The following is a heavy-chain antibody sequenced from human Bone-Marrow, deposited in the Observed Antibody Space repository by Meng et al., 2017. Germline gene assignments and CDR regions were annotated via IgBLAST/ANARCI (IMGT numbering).Heavy chain of an antibody. Sequence: LVQAGAEVKKPGASVQVSCKASGYTFPDYWLHWVRRAPGQGLEWMGRINPKSGDTHYAQRFQGRVTMTGDTSISTAYMELSGRRSDDTAMYYCARDEDISAAGKLFGDYWGQGTLVTVSS. V-gene: IGHV1-2*06. CDR3: ARDEDISAAGKLFGDY. CDR2: INPKSGDT. J-gene: IGHJ4*02. D-gene: IGHD6-13*01. CDR1: GYTFPDYW.